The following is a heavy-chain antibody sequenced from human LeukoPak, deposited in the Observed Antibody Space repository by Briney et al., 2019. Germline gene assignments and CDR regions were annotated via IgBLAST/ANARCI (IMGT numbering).Heavy chain of an antibody. CDR3: ARVSTVTNY. V-gene: IGHV1-18*01. CDR1: GYTFTTYG. CDR2: ISADNHNI. D-gene: IGHD4-17*01. Sequence: ASVKVSCKASGYTFTTYGISWVRQAPGQGLEWMGWISADNHNINYAQKLQGRVTMTTDTSTSTAYMELRSLRSDDTAVYYCARVSTVTNYWGQGTQVTVSS. J-gene: IGHJ4*02.